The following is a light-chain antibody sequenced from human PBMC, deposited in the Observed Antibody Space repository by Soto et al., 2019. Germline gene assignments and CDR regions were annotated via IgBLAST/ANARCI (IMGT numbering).Light chain of an antibody. CDR1: SSDVGGYKY. J-gene: IGLJ2*01. CDR2: DVS. CDR3: SSYTSSNTVV. Sequence: QSALTQPASVSGSPGQSITISCTGTSSDVGGYKYVSWYQQHPGKAPKVMIYDVSNRPSGVSNRFSGSKSGNTASLTISGLQAEDEGDYYCSSYTSSNTVVFGGGTQLTVL. V-gene: IGLV2-14*01.